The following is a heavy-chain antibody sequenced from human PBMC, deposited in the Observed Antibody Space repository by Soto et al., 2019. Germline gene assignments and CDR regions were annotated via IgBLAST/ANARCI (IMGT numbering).Heavy chain of an antibody. D-gene: IGHD2-15*01. V-gene: IGHV4-31*02. Sequence: SETLSLTCTVSGGSISSGGYYWSWIRQHPGKGLEWIGYIYYSGSTYYNPSLRSRVTISVDTSKNQSSLKLNSVTAADTAVYYCARDGGRDGTDIWGQGTMVTVSS. CDR3: ARDGGRDGTDI. J-gene: IGHJ3*02. CDR1: GGSISSGGYY. CDR2: IYYSGST.